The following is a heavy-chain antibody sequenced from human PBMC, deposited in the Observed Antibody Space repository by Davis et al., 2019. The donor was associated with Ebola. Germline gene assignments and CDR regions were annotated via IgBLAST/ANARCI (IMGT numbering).Heavy chain of an antibody. CDR2: IYYSGST. D-gene: IGHD3-22*01. CDR1: GGSISSGDYY. Sequence: PSETLSLTCTVSGGSISSGDYYWSWIRQPPGKGLEWIGYIYYSGSTYYNPSLKSRVTISVDTSKNQFSLKLSSVTAADTAVYYWARDSGYYYDSSGWGAFDIWGQGTMVTVSS. J-gene: IGHJ3*02. CDR3: ARDSGYYYDSSGWGAFDI. V-gene: IGHV4-30-4*01.